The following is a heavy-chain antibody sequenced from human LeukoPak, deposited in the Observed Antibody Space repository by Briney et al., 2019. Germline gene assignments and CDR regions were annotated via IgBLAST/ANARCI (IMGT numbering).Heavy chain of an antibody. CDR1: GYSFTSYW. Sequence: KPGESLKISCKGSGYSFTSYWIGWVRQMPGKGLEWMGIIYPGDSDTRYSPSFQGQVTISADKSISTAYLQWSSLKASDTAMYYCARLFQGGIVGATTYYYYMDVWGKGTTVTVSS. D-gene: IGHD1-26*01. CDR2: IYPGDSDT. J-gene: IGHJ6*03. V-gene: IGHV5-51*01. CDR3: ARLFQGGIVGATTYYYYMDV.